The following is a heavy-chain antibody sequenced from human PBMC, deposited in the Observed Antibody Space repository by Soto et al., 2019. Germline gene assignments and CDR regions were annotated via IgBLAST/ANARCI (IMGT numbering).Heavy chain of an antibody. CDR3: ARNLGFFDY. CDR1: GFTFNSHG. Sequence: EVQLLESGGGLVQPGGSLRLSCAASGFTFNSHGMSWVRQAPGKGLEWVSGISVSGGNTYYADSVKGRFTISRDNSKNTLYLQMNSLRAEDTAVDYCARNLGFFDYWGQGTLVTVSS. CDR2: ISVSGGNT. J-gene: IGHJ4*02. V-gene: IGHV3-23*01.